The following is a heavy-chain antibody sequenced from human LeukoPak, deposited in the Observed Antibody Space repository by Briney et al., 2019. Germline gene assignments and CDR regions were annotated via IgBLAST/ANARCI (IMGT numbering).Heavy chain of an antibody. Sequence: PGGSLRLSCAASGFTFSSYGMHWVRQAPGKGLEGVAVISYDGSNKYYADSVKGRFTISRDNSKNTLYLQMNSLRAEDTAVYYCAKEKVDYYGSGNAFDIWGQGTMVTVSS. J-gene: IGHJ3*02. D-gene: IGHD3-10*01. CDR1: GFTFSSYG. CDR2: ISYDGSNK. V-gene: IGHV3-30*18. CDR3: AKEKVDYYGSGNAFDI.